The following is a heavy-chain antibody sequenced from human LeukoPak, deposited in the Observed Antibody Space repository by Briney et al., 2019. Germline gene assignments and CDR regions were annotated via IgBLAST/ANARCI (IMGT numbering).Heavy chain of an antibody. J-gene: IGHJ4*02. CDR3: ARETENCGGDCIDY. CDR2: MSSSGSAI. CDR1: GFTVSSYE. V-gene: IGHV3-48*03. Sequence: PGGSLRLSCAASGFTVSSYEFNWVRQAPGQGLEWVSYMSSSGSAIYYADSVRGRFTTSRDDARNSVILQTSSLRVEDTAVYYCARETENCGGDCIDYWGQGTLVTVSS. D-gene: IGHD2-21*02.